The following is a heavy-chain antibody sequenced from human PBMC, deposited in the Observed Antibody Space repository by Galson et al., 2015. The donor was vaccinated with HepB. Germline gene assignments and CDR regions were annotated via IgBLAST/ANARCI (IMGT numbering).Heavy chain of an antibody. V-gene: IGHV1-2*06. D-gene: IGHD5-12*01. CDR2: INPNSGGT. Sequence: SVKVSCKASGYTFTGYYMHWVRQAPGQGLEWMGRINPNSGGTNYAQKFQGRVTMTRDTSISTAYMELSRLRSDDTAVYYCAKGRSGVATSNYYYYYMDVWGKGTTVTVSS. CDR1: GYTFTGYY. CDR3: AKGRSGVATSNYYYYYMDV. J-gene: IGHJ6*03.